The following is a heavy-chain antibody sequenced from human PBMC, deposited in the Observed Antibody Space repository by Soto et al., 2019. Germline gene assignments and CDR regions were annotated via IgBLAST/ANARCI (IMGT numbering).Heavy chain of an antibody. Sequence: SQTLSLTCAISGDSVSGNSAAWNWIRQSPSRGLEWLGRTYYRSKWYNDYAVSVKSRITINPDTSKNQFSLQLNSVTPEDMAGYYCARDSRVGASIAVAIDYWGQGTLVTVSS. J-gene: IGHJ4*02. CDR1: GDSVSGNSAA. D-gene: IGHD6-19*01. CDR3: ARDSRVGASIAVAIDY. CDR2: TYYRSKWYN. V-gene: IGHV6-1*01.